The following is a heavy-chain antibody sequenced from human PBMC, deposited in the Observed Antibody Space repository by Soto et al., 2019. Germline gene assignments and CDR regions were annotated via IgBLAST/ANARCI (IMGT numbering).Heavy chain of an antibody. CDR3: ARSGHGDPYWYFDV. CDR2: IHHSGST. V-gene: IGHV4-59*01. CDR1: GGFISGNY. Sequence: QVQLQESGPGLVKPSETLSLTCTVSGGFISGNYWNWIRQPPGKGLEWIGYIHHSGSTNDNPSLKIRVTISVDTSNNQFSLKLSSVTAADTAVYYCARSGHGDPYWYFDVWGRGTLVTVSS. D-gene: IGHD3-10*01. J-gene: IGHJ2*01.